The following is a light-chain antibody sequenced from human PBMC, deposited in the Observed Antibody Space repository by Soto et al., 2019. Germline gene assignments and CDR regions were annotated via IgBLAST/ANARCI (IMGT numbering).Light chain of an antibody. V-gene: IGKV3-20*01. Sequence: EIVLTQSPGTLSSSPGERATLSCRASQSLSKTYLAWYQKKPGQAPRLLIHGASNRATGTADRFSGSGSGTDFTLTISLFEPEDFPVYHCQQYVSPTWTSGQVTKV. J-gene: IGKJ1*01. CDR2: GAS. CDR1: QSLSKTY. CDR3: QQYVSPTWT.